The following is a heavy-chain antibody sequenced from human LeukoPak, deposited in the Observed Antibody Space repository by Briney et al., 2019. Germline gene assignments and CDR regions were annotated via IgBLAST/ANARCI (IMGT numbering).Heavy chain of an antibody. CDR2: ISDTGDST. CDR1: GFTFTRYG. J-gene: IGHJ4*02. Sequence: GGSLRLSCAASGFTFTRYGMTWVRQAPGKGLEWVSTISDTGDSTYYADSVKGRFTISRDNSENTLYLQMNGLRAEDTAIYFCATGAYCDHWGQGTLVTVSS. V-gene: IGHV3-23*01. CDR3: ATGAYCDH.